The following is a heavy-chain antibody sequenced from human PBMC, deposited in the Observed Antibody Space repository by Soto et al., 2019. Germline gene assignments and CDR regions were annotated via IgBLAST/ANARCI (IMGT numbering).Heavy chain of an antibody. J-gene: IGHJ4*02. V-gene: IGHV4-34*01. CDR3: ARVIIISSTSSKNYFDY. CDR1: GGSFSGYY. CDR2: INHSGST. D-gene: IGHD2-2*01. Sequence: QVQLQQWGAGLLKPSETLSLTCAVYGGSFSGYYWSWIRQPPGKGLEWIGEINHSGSTNYNPSLKSRVTISVDPSKNQFSLKLSSVTAADTAVYYCARVIIISSTSSKNYFDYWGQGTLVTVSS.